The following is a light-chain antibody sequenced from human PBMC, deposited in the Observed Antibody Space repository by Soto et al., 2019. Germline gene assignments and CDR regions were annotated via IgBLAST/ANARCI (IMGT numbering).Light chain of an antibody. CDR3: AAWLDSLNGWV. CDR1: SSNIGNNA. J-gene: IGLJ3*02. CDR2: YDD. V-gene: IGLV1-36*01. Sequence: QSVLTQPPSVSVAPRQRVTISCSGSSSNIGNNAVNWYQQFPGKAPKLLIYYDDLLPSGVSDRFSGSKSGTSASLAISGLQSEDEGDYFCAAWLDSLNGWVFGGGTKLTVL.